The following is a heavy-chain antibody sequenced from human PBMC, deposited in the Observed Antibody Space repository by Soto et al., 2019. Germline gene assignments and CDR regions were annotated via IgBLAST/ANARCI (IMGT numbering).Heavy chain of an antibody. V-gene: IGHV3-23*01. J-gene: IGHJ4*01. CDR1: EFTFSNYA. Sequence: GGSLRLSCAASEFTFSNYAMSWVRQAPGKGLEWVSSISDNGGTTYYADSVKGRFTISRDNSKNTLYLQMNSLRAEDTAVYYCAKDPHQLIVYFDYWGHGTQVTVSS. CDR3: AKDPHQLIVYFDY. CDR2: ISDNGGTT. D-gene: IGHD2-2*01.